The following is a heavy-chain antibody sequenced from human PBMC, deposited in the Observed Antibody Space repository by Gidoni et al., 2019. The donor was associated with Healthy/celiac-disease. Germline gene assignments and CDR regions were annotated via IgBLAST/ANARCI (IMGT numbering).Heavy chain of an antibody. Sequence: EVQLVESGGGVVQPGGSLRLPVAAAGFTVSSYWMSWVRQAPGKGLGWVANIKQYGSEKYYVDSVKGQFTISRDNAKNSLYLQMNSLRAEDTAVYYCARGYYGTRGRAFDIWGQGTMVTVSS. J-gene: IGHJ3*02. CDR1: GFTVSSYW. CDR3: ARGYYGTRGRAFDI. D-gene: IGHD3-3*01. V-gene: IGHV3-7*01. CDR2: IKQYGSEK.